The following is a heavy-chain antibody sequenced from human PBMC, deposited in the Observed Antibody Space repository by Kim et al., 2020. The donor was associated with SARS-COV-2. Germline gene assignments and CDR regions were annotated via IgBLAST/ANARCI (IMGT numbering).Heavy chain of an antibody. J-gene: IGHJ1*01. D-gene: IGHD1-7*01. CDR3: AREGRNLAYFQH. V-gene: IGHV3-11*01. Sequence: YYADSVKGRLTISRDNAKNSLYLQMNSLRAEDTAVYYCAREGRNLAYFQHWGQGTLVTVSS.